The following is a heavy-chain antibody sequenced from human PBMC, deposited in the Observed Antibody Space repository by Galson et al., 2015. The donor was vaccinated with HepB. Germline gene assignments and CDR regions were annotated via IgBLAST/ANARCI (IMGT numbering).Heavy chain of an antibody. V-gene: IGHV3-21*01. CDR1: GFTFTNCS. J-gene: IGHJ4*02. D-gene: IGHD5-24*01. CDR2: ISSRSTFI. CDR3: ARYRGSEMAPTY. Sequence: SLRLSCAASGFTFTNCSITWVRQAPGKGLEWVSSISSRSTFIFYADSVKGRFTISRDNAKYSVVLQMNSLRAEDTAIYYCARYRGSEMAPTYWGRGTLVTVSS.